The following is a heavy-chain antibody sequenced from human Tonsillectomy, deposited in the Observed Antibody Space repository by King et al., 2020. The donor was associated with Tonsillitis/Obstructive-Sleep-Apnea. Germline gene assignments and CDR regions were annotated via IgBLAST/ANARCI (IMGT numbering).Heavy chain of an antibody. CDR1: GGSFSGYY. D-gene: IGHD6-13*01. CDR3: ARWYVNYYYYYMDV. J-gene: IGHJ6*03. V-gene: IGHV4-34*01. CDR2: INHSGST. Sequence: VQLQQWGAGLLKPSETLSLTCAVYGGSFSGYYWSWIRQPPGKGLEWIGEINHSGSTNYNPSLKSRVTISADTSKNQFSLKLSSVTAADTAVYYCARWYVNYYYYYMDVWGKGTTVTVSS.